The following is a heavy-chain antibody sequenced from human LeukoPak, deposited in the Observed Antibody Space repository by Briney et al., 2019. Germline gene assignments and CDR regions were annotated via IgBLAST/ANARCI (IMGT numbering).Heavy chain of an antibody. D-gene: IGHD2-2*01. CDR1: GDSVASNSAA. J-gene: IGHJ4*02. V-gene: IGHV6-1*01. Sequence: SQTLSLTCAISGDSVASNSAAWNWIRQSPSRGLEWLGRTYYRSKFYLDYAESVKSRITINPDTSKNQFSLQLNSVTPEDTAVYYCARDGCSSTSCYSDYWGQGTLVTVSS. CDR2: TYYRSKFYL. CDR3: ARDGCSSTSCYSDY.